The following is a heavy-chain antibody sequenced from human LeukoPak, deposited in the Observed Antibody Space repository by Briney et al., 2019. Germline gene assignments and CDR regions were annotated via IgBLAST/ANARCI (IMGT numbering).Heavy chain of an antibody. Sequence: GGSLRLSCAASGFTFSSYNMNWVRQAPGKGLERVSYISSDSSTIFYADSVKGRFTISRDNANNSLFLQMNSLRDEDTALYYCARDEDAFGGQGTLVTVSS. CDR3: ARDEDAF. CDR1: GFTFSSYN. J-gene: IGHJ4*02. CDR2: ISSDSSTI. V-gene: IGHV3-48*02.